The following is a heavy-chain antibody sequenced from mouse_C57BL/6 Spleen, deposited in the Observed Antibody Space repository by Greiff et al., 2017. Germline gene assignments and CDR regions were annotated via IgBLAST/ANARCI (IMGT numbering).Heavy chain of an antibody. J-gene: IGHJ1*03. D-gene: IGHD1-1*01. CDR1: GFTFSDYG. V-gene: IGHV5-15*01. Sequence: EVKVVESGGGLVQPGGSLKLSCAASGFTFSDYGMAWVRQAPRKGPEWVAFISNLAYSIYYADTVTGRFTISRENAKNTLYLEMSSLRSEDTAMYYCAREDYGSEGYFDVWAQGPRSPSPQ. CDR3: AREDYGSEGYFDV. CDR2: ISNLAYSI.